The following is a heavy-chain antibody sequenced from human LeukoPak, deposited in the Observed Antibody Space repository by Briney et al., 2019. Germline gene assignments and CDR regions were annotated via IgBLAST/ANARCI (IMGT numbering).Heavy chain of an antibody. Sequence: ASVKVSCKASGYTFTGYYMHWVRQVPGQGLEWMGWINPNSGGTKYAQKFQGRVTMTRNTSISTAYMELNRLRSDDTAVYYCARVMNREGTNYWGQGTLVTVSS. V-gene: IGHV1-2*02. CDR3: ARVMNREGTNY. J-gene: IGHJ4*02. CDR1: GYTFTGYY. CDR2: INPNSGGT. D-gene: IGHD1/OR15-1a*01.